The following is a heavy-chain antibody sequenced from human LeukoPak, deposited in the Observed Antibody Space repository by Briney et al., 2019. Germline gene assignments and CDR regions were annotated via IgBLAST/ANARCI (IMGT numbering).Heavy chain of an antibody. CDR3: ARDFFPIVDSTWYEIGY. CDR2: ISYDGYDK. J-gene: IGHJ4*02. D-gene: IGHD2-21*01. Sequence: GRSLRLSCAASGFTFNDYAMYWVRQAPGKGLEWVTLISYDGYDKSYADSVRGRLTISRDNSRNTLYLQMDSLRSEDTAVYYCARDFFPIVDSTWYEIGYWGQGTLVTVSS. CDR1: GFTFNDYA. V-gene: IGHV3-30-3*01.